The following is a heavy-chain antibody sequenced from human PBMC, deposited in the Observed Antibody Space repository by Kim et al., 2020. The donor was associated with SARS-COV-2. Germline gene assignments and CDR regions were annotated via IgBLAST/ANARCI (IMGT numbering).Heavy chain of an antibody. Sequence: GGSLRLSCAASGFTFSSYSMNWVRQAPGKGLEWVSSISSSSSYIYYADSVKGLFTISRDNAKNSLYLQMNSLRAEDTAVYYCARDELRYFDWLLPLFDYWGQGTLVTVSS. D-gene: IGHD3-9*01. CDR2: ISSSSSYI. CDR1: GFTFSSYS. CDR3: ARDELRYFDWLLPLFDY. V-gene: IGHV3-21*01. J-gene: IGHJ4*02.